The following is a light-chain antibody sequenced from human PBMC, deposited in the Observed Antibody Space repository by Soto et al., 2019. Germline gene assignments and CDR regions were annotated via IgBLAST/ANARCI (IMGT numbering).Light chain of an antibody. V-gene: IGLV2-14*01. CDR3: SSYTSGSTLVV. J-gene: IGLJ1*01. CDR1: SSDVGGYNY. Sequence: QSVLTQPASVSGSPGQSITISCTGSSSDVGGYNYVSWYQQYPGKVPKLVIYEVTNRPSGVSIRFSGSKSGNTASLTISGLQAEDEADYYCSSYTSGSTLVVFGTGTKVTVL. CDR2: EVT.